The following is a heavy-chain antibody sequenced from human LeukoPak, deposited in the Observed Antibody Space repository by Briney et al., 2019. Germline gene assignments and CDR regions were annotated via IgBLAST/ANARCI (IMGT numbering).Heavy chain of an antibody. V-gene: IGHV4-59*01. CDR2: IYYSGST. CDR3: ARMGQWELPPALDY. D-gene: IGHD1-26*01. CDR1: GGSISSYY. J-gene: IGHJ4*02. Sequence: PSETLSLTCTVSGGSISSYYWSWIRQPPGKGLEWIGYIYYSGSTNYNPSLKSRVTISVDTSKNQFSLKRSSVTAADTPVYYCARMGQWELPPALDYWGQGTLVTVSS.